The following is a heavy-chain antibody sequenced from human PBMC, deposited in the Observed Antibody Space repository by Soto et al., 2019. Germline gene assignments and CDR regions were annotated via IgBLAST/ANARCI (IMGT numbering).Heavy chain of an antibody. V-gene: IGHV1-24*01. CDR2: FDPEDGET. CDR3: ATVGREGYDILTGYYPPYYYYYMDV. CDR1: GYTLTELS. J-gene: IGHJ6*03. D-gene: IGHD3-9*01. Sequence: GASVKVSCKVSGYTLTELSMHWVRQAPGKGLEWMGGFDPEDGETIYAQKFQGKVTMTEDTSTDTAYMKLSSLRSEDTAMYYCATVGREGYDILTGYYPPYYYYYMDVWGKGTTVTVSS.